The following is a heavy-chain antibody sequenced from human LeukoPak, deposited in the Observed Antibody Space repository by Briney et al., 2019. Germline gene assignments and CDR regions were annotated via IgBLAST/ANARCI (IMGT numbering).Heavy chain of an antibody. Sequence: GESLRISCKASGYTFSNFWIGWVRQLPGKGLEWMGLVYPGDSENRLSPSFQGQVTISVDRSISTVYLQWSSLKASDTAMYYCARLKQQLVLGWFDPWGQGTLVTVSS. CDR3: ARLKQQLVLGWFDP. CDR2: VYPGDSEN. CDR1: GYTFSNFW. V-gene: IGHV5-51*01. J-gene: IGHJ5*02. D-gene: IGHD6-13*01.